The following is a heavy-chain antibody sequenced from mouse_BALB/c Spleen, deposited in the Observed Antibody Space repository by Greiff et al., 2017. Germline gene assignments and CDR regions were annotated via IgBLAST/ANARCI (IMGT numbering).Heavy chain of an antibody. D-gene: IGHD2-2*01. Sequence: EVKVVESGGDLVKPGGSLKLSCAASGFTFSSYGMSWVRQTPDKRLEWVATISSGGSYTYYPDSVKGRFTISRDNAKNTLYLQMSSLKSEDTAMYYCARPGLRSDYFYYWGQGTTLTVSS. CDR2: ISSGGSYT. CDR3: ARPGLRSDYFYY. J-gene: IGHJ2*01. V-gene: IGHV5-6*01. CDR1: GFTFSSYG.